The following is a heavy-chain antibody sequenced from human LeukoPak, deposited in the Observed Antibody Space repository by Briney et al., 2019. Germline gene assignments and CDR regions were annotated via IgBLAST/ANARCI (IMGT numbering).Heavy chain of an antibody. CDR3: ARDPTQITGTTRGDY. CDR2: INPSGGST. J-gene: IGHJ4*02. Sequence: ASVKVSCKASGYTFTSYYMHWVRQAPGQGLEWMGIINPSGGSTSYAQKFQGRVTMTRDTSTSTVYMELSSLRSGDTAVYYCARDPTQITGTTRGDYWGQGTLVTVSS. D-gene: IGHD1-20*01. CDR1: GYTFTSYY. V-gene: IGHV1-46*01.